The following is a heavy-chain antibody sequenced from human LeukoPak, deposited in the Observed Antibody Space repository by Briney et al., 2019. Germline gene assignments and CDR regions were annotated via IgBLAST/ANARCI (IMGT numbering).Heavy chain of an antibody. CDR2: IRYDGSNK. CDR3: ANDYHYHTLVGYFDY. CDR1: GFTFSSYG. D-gene: IGHD3-9*01. J-gene: IGHJ4*02. V-gene: IGHV3-30*02. Sequence: PGGSLRHSCAASGFTFSSYGMHWVRQAPGKGLEWVAFIRYDGSNKYYADSVKGRFTISRDNSKNTLYLQMNSLRAEDTAVYYCANDYHYHTLVGYFDYWGQGTLVTVSS.